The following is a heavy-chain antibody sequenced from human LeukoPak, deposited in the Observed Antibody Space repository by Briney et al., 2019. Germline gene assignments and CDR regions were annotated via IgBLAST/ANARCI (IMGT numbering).Heavy chain of an antibody. CDR1: GGTFSSYA. D-gene: IGHD3-16*02. J-gene: IGHJ4*02. CDR3: ARELRLGELSLVY. V-gene: IGHV1-69*04. CDR2: IIPILGIA. Sequence: SVKVSCTASGGTFSSYAISWVRQAPGQGLEWMGRIIPILGIANYAQKFQGRVTITADKSTSTAYMELSSLRSEDTAVYYCARELRLGELSLVYWGQGTLVTVSS.